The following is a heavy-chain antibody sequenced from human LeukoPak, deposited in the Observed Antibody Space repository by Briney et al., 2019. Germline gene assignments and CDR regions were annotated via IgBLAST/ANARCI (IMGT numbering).Heavy chain of an antibody. Sequence: SETLSLTCAVYGGSFSGYYWSWIRQPPGKGLEWIGEINNSGSTNYNPSLKSRVTISVDTSKNQFSLKLSSVTAADTAVYYCARAIKLLWFGEPFDYWGQGTLVTVSS. J-gene: IGHJ4*02. CDR2: INNSGST. D-gene: IGHD3-10*01. CDR1: GGSFSGYY. V-gene: IGHV4-34*01. CDR3: ARAIKLLWFGEPFDY.